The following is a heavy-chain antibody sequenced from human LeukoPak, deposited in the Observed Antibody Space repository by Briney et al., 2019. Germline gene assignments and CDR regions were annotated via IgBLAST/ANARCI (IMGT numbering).Heavy chain of an antibody. CDR1: GGTFSSYA. J-gene: IGHJ4*02. D-gene: IGHD2-21*01. Sequence: SVKVSCKASGGTFSSYAISWVRQAPGQGLERMGGIIPIFGTANYAQKFQGRVTITADESTSTAYMELSSLRSEDTAVYYCARAISIGVYFDYWGQGTLVTVSS. V-gene: IGHV1-69*13. CDR3: ARAISIGVYFDY. CDR2: IIPIFGTA.